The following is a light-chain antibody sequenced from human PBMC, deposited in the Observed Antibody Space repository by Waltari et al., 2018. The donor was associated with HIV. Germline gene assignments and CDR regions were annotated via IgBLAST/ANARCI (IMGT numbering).Light chain of an antibody. CDR1: SSDVGCYTL. V-gene: IGLV2-23*02. CDR2: EVS. Sequence: QSALTQPASVSGSPGQSITISCTGTSSDVGCYTLVSWYQQHPGKAPKLMIYEVSKRPSGVSNRFSGSKSGNTASLTISGLQAEDEADYYCCSYAGSSTFSYVFGTGTKVTVL. CDR3: CSYAGSSTFSYV. J-gene: IGLJ1*01.